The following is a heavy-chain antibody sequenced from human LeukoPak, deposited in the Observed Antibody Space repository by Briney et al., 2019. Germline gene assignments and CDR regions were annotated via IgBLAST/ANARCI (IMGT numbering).Heavy chain of an antibody. J-gene: IGHJ4*02. CDR2: LGSKAAGGTT. V-gene: IGHV3-15*04. CDR3: TAGAY. CDR1: EFTLSSAW. Sequence: GGSLRLSCVASEFTLSSAWVSWVRQAPGKGLEWVGRLGSKAAGGTTDYAAPVKDRFTISRHDSKNTLYLQMNSLKTEDTAFYYCTAGAYCGQGTLVTVPS.